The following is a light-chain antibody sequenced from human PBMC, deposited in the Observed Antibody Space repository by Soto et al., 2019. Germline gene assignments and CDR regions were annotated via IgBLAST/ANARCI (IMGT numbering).Light chain of an antibody. Sequence: DLQMTQSPSSVSASVGDRVTITCRASQGISTWLAWYQQKPGKAPKLLIYAASRLQSGVPSRFSGSGSGADLPLTISRLPPEDFATYSCQQGNSFPWTFGLGTKVEIK. J-gene: IGKJ1*01. CDR3: QQGNSFPWT. V-gene: IGKV1-12*01. CDR1: QGISTW. CDR2: AAS.